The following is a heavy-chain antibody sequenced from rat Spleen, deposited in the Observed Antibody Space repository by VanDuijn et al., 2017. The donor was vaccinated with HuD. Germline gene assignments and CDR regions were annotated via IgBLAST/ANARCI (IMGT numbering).Heavy chain of an antibody. V-gene: IGHV5-29*01. CDR1: GFTFSNYD. CDR3: ARRHYGYTDYFDY. CDR2: IGFDGSST. D-gene: IGHD1-9*01. Sequence: EVQLVESGGGLVQPGRSLKLSCAASGFTFSNYDMAWVRQAPTKGLEWVATIGFDGSSTYYRDSVKGRLTISRDNTKNTLSLQMDSLRSEDTATYYCARRHYGYTDYFDYWGQGVMVTVSS. J-gene: IGHJ2*01.